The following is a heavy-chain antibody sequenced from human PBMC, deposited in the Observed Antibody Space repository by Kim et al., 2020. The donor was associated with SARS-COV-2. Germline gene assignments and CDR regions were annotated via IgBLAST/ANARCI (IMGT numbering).Heavy chain of an antibody. CDR3: ARHFLDDYDYVWGSYYPYFDY. CDR2: IYYSGST. D-gene: IGHD3-16*01. J-gene: IGHJ4*02. CDR1: GGSISSYY. Sequence: SETLSLTCTVSGGSISSYYWSWIRQPPGKGLEWIGYIYYSGSTNYNPSLKSRVTISVDTSKNQFSLKLSSVTAADTAVYYCARHFLDDYDYVWGSYYPYFDYWGQGTLVTVSS. V-gene: IGHV4-59*08.